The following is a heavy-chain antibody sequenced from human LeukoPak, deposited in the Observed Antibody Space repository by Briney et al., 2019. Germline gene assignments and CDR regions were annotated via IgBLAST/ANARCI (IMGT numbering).Heavy chain of an antibody. Sequence: GGSLRLSCAASGFTFRTSSMSWVRQAPGKGLEWVSSIDPSSKYIYYEDSAKGRFTISRDNAKNSAYLQMNSLRGEDTAVYYCARFPDYWGQGTLVTVSS. V-gene: IGHV3-21*01. CDR3: ARFPDY. J-gene: IGHJ4*02. CDR1: GFTFRTSS. CDR2: IDPSSKYI.